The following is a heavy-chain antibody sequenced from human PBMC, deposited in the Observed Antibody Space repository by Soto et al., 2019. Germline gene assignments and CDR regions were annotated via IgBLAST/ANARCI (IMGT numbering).Heavy chain of an antibody. Sequence: QVQLVQSGAEVKKPGASVKVSCEASGGTFSKIAISWVRQAPGQGLEWMGRIIPFSGTTDYTQKFQGRLTIIADESTSTAYMELTSLRSEDTAIYYYATLEATTLPFEYWGQGTLVIVSS. CDR2: IIPFSGTT. CDR1: GGTFSKIA. J-gene: IGHJ4*02. CDR3: ATLEATTLPFEY. D-gene: IGHD1-26*01. V-gene: IGHV1-69*01.